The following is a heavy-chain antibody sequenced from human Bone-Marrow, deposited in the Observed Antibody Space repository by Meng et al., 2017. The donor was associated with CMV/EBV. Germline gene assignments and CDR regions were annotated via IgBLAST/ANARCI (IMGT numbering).Heavy chain of an antibody. CDR1: GYTFTSYY. Sequence: ASVKVSCKASGYTFTSYYMHGVRQAPGQGLEWMGIINPSGGSTSYAQKFQGRVTMTRDTSTSTVYMELSSLRSEDTAVYYCARSLRDIAHYYDSSGWFDPWGQGTLVTVSS. CDR2: INPSGGST. J-gene: IGHJ5*02. CDR3: ARSLRDIAHYYDSSGWFDP. V-gene: IGHV1-46*01. D-gene: IGHD3-22*01.